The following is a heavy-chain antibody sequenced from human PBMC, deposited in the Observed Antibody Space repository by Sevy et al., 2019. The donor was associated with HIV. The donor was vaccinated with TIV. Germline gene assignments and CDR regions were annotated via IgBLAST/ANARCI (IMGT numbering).Heavy chain of an antibody. J-gene: IGHJ4*01. CDR2: IYPSGST. CDR3: ARERWSAHFDY. D-gene: IGHD1-26*01. V-gene: IGHV4-4*07. CDR1: GGSFNTYY. Sequence: SETLSLTCTVSGGSFNTYYWSWIRQPAGKGLEWIGRIYPSGSTDYNPSLKSRVTMSVDTSKNQFSLKLSSVTAADTAVYYCARERWSAHFDYWGHGTLVTVSS.